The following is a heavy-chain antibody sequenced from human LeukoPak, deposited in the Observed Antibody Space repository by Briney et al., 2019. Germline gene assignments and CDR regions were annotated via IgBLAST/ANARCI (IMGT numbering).Heavy chain of an antibody. CDR2: INPNSGGT. Sequence: ASVKVSCKASGYTFTGYYMHWVRQAPGQGLEWIGWINPNSGGTNYAQKFQGRVTMTRDTSISTAYMELSRLRSDDTAVYYCARPTLDCCYTGTTDYYYMDAWGKGTTVTVSS. J-gene: IGHJ6*03. CDR1: GYTFTGYY. V-gene: IGHV1-2*02. D-gene: IGHD2-2*02. CDR3: ARPTLDCCYTGTTDYYYMDA.